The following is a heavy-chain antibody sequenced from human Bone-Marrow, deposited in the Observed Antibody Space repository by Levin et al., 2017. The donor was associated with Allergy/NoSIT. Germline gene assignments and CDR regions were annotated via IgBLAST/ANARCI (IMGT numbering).Heavy chain of an antibody. D-gene: IGHD2-15*01. CDR3: ARDKRAATPYYLDD. J-gene: IGHJ4*02. V-gene: IGHV3-9*01. CDR2: ISWNSGSR. CDR1: GFTFDDYA. Sequence: GGSLRLSCAASGFTFDDYAMRWVRQAPGKGLEWVSGISWNSGSRGYADSVKGRFTISRDNAKNSLYLQMNSLRPEDTALYYCARDKRAATPYYLDDWGQGTLVTVSS.